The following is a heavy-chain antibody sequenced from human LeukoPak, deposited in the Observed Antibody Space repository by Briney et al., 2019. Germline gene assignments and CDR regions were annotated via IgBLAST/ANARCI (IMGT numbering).Heavy chain of an antibody. D-gene: IGHD1-26*01. CDR1: GGSISTSNYY. CDR3: ARGVGAANFDY. V-gene: IGHV4-39*07. Sequence: SETLSLTCTVSGGSISTSNYYWGWIRQPPGKGLEWIGNIFYSGSTYYSPSLKSRVTISVDTSKNQFSLKLSSVTAADTAVYYCARGVGAANFDYWGQGTLVTVSS. CDR2: IFYSGST. J-gene: IGHJ4*02.